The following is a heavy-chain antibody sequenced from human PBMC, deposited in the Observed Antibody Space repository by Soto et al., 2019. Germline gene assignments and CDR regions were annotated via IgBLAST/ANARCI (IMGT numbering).Heavy chain of an antibody. V-gene: IGHV1-46*01. CDR3: ARDRGAVAGTSWFDP. D-gene: IGHD6-19*01. CDR2: INPSGGST. J-gene: IGHJ5*02. CDR1: GYTFTSYY. Sequence: ASVKVSCKASGYTFTSYYMHCVRQAPGQGLEWMGIINPSGGSTSYAQKFQGRVTMTRDTSTSTVYMELSSLRSEDTAVYYCARDRGAVAGTSWFDPWGQGTLVTVSS.